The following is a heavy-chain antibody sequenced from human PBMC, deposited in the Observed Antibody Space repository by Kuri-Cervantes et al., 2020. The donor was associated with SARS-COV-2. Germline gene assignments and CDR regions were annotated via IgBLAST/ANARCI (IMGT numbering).Heavy chain of an antibody. CDR3: PKGFASSWYVGLSH. J-gene: IGHJ4*02. D-gene: IGHD6-13*01. CDR2: ISGSGGST. Sequence: GGSLRLSCAASGFTFSSYAMSWVRQAPGKGLEWVSAISGSGGSTYYADSVKGRFTISRDNSKNTLYLQMNSLRAEDTAVYYCPKGFASSWYVGLSHWGQGSLVTVSS. CDR1: GFTFSSYA. V-gene: IGHV3-23*01.